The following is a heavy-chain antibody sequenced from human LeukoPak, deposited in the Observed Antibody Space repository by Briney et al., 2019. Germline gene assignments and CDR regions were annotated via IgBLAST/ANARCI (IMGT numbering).Heavy chain of an antibody. CDR3: ARAPEEGIAARGGFDY. D-gene: IGHD6-6*01. V-gene: IGHV4-30-2*01. CDR1: GGSISSGGYS. CDR2: IYHSGST. J-gene: IGHJ4*02. Sequence: PSQTLSLTCAVSGGSISSGGYSWSWIRQPPGKDLEWIGYIYHSGSTYYNPSLKSRVTISVDRSKNQFSLKLSSVTAADTAVYYCARAPEEGIAARGGFDYWGQGTLVTVSS.